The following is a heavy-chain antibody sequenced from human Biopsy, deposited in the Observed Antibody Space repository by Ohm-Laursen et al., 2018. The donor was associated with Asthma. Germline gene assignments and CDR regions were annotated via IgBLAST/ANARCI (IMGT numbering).Heavy chain of an antibody. V-gene: IGHV3-30*18. CDR1: GFTFSNYG. J-gene: IGHJ4*02. D-gene: IGHD1-26*01. CDR2: ISFDGSNK. CDR3: AKDVFPGWELRRGPDY. Sequence: SLRLSFSASGFTFSNYGMHWVRQAPGKGLDWVAVISFDGSNKNYTDSVKGRFTISRDNSRNTLHLQMNSLRAEDTAVYYCAKDVFPGWELRRGPDYWGQGTLVTVSS.